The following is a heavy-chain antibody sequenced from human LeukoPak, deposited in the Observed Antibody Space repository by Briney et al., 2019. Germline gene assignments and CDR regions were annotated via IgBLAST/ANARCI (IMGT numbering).Heavy chain of an antibody. J-gene: IGHJ4*02. Sequence: PSETLSLTCTITGDSIGDYYWTWIRQPPGEGLEWIGYIYHSGNSNYNPSLKSQVTISLNTSKNQFSLRLTSVTAADTAVYYCARRRGYSNKEAFDYWGQGTLVTVSS. CDR2: IYHSGNS. CDR3: ARRRGYSNKEAFDY. V-gene: IGHV4-59*08. D-gene: IGHD5-12*01. CDR1: GDSIGDYY.